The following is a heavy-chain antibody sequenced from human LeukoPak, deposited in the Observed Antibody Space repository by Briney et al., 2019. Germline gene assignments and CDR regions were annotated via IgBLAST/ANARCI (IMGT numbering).Heavy chain of an antibody. D-gene: IGHD1-26*01. CDR3: ARGRVGATYFDY. CDR2: INHSGST. Sequence: SGTLSLTCTVSGGSISSYYWSWIRQPPGKGREWVGEINHSGSTNYNPSLKSRGTISVDTSKNQFSLKLSSVTAADTAVYYCARGRVGATYFDYWGQGTLVTVSS. V-gene: IGHV4-34*01. CDR1: GGSISSYY. J-gene: IGHJ4*02.